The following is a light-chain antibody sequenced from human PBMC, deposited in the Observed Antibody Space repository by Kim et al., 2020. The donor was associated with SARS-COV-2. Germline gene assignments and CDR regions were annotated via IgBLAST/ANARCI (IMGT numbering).Light chain of an antibody. CDR1: SNDGGRRG. Sequence: REAATGTCAGNSNDGGRRGACWRQQQQSHPAKGLSDMTLNRPSGISERFSASTSRNIASLTITERRPEDEADYYCSAWDGILNSWVFGGGTQLTVL. J-gene: IGLJ3*02. CDR2: MTL. CDR3: SAWDGILNSWV. V-gene: IGLV10-54*01.